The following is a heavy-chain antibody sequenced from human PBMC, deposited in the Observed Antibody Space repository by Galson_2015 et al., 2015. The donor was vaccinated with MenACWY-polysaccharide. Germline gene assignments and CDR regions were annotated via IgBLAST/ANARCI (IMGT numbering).Heavy chain of an antibody. Sequence: SLRLSCAASGFMFSNSWMAWVRQAPGKGLEWVGNIKYDGSVKYYVDSVKGRFTISRDNAENSVYLQMNSLRAEDTAVYYCARILYYWGQGTLVTVSP. CDR1: GFMFSNSW. V-gene: IGHV3-7*01. J-gene: IGHJ4*02. CDR2: IKYDGSVK. CDR3: ARILYY.